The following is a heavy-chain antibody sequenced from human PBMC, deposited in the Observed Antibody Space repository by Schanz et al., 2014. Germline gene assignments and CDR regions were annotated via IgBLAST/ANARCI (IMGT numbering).Heavy chain of an antibody. D-gene: IGHD5-12*01. CDR3: AKDMNREATAPES. CDR1: GFTFSNFA. V-gene: IGHV3-30*04. Sequence: QVQLVESGGGVVQPGRSLRLSCAASGFTFSNFAMHWVRQAPGKGLEWVTIISHDGSIQYGADSVKGRFTISRDNSKNTLYLHMNSLRDEDTAVYYCAKDMNREATAPESWGQGTLVVVSS. CDR2: ISHDGSIQ. J-gene: IGHJ5*02.